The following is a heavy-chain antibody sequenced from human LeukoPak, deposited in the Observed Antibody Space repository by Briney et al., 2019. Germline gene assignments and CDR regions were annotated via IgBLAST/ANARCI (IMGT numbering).Heavy chain of an antibody. CDR3: AKSWCYDSSGYYPFDY. CDR1: GFTFNIYA. J-gene: IGHJ4*02. CDR2: ISTDGRGT. Sequence: PGGSLRLSCSASGFTFNIYAMHWVRQAPGTGLEYVSAISTDGRGTYYADSVKGRFTISRDNSKNTLYLQMNSLRAEDTAVYYCAKSWCYDSSGYYPFDYWGQGTLVTVSS. D-gene: IGHD3-22*01. V-gene: IGHV3-64*04.